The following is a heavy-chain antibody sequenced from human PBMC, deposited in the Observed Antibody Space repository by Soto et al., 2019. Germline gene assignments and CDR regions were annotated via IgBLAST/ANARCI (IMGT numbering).Heavy chain of an antibody. Sequence: PGGSLRLSCAASGFTFSSYGMHWVRQAPGKGLEWVAVISYDGSNKYYADSMKGRITITRDNSKNTLYLQMNSLRAEDTAVYYCAKDPHITMIGPYWGQGTLVTVSS. CDR1: GFTFSSYG. J-gene: IGHJ4*02. CDR3: AKDPHITMIGPY. D-gene: IGHD3-22*01. CDR2: ISYDGSNK. V-gene: IGHV3-30*18.